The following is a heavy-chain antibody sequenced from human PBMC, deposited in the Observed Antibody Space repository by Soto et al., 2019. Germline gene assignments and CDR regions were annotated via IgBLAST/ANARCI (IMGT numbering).Heavy chain of an antibody. CDR2: IYRTGST. D-gene: IGHD3-3*01. Sequence: SETLSLTCTVSGGSISTYYWSWIRQSPDKGLEWIGYIYRTGSTHYNPSLNSRAAISLGTSRNQFSLQLNSVTAADTAVYFCARQIGDDPFDIWGQGTMVTVS. J-gene: IGHJ3*02. CDR1: GGSISTYY. CDR3: ARQIGDDPFDI. V-gene: IGHV4-4*09.